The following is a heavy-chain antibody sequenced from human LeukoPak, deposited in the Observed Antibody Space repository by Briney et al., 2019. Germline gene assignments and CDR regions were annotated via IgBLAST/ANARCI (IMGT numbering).Heavy chain of an antibody. CDR2: ITAANGHT. D-gene: IGHD2-15*01. V-gene: IGHV1-3*03. CDR3: ARDNSVRDEAWWFNP. CDR1: GYTFTNYA. Sequence: GASVKVSCKASGYTFTNYAIHWVRQAPGQRLEWMGWITAANGHTIYSQEFQGRVTITRDTSASTAYMELSSLRSEDTAVYYCARDNSVRDEAWWFNPWGKGTTVTVSS. J-gene: IGHJ6*04.